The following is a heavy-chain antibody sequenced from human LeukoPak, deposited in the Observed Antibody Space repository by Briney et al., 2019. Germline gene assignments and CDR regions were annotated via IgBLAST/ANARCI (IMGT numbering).Heavy chain of an antibody. CDR1: GYTLTELS. Sequence: ASVKVSCKVSGYTLTELSMHWVRQAPGKGLEWMGGFDPEDGETIYAQKFQGRVTMTEDTSTDTAYMELSSLRSEDTAVYYCATDLAHYDSSGSFVYWGQGTLVTVSS. J-gene: IGHJ4*02. CDR3: ATDLAHYDSSGSFVY. D-gene: IGHD3-22*01. CDR2: FDPEDGET. V-gene: IGHV1-24*01.